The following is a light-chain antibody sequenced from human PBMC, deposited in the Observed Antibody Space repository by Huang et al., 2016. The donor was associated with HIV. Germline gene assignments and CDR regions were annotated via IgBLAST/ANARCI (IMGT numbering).Light chain of an antibody. CDR3: QQRSNL. J-gene: IGKJ1*01. V-gene: IGKV3-11*01. CDR1: QSVSSY. Sequence: EIVLTQSPATLSLSPGERATLSCRASQSVSSYLAWYQQKPGQAPRLLIYDASKRATGIAARFSGSGSGTDFTLTISSLEPEDFAVYYWQQRSNLFGQGTKVEIK. CDR2: DAS.